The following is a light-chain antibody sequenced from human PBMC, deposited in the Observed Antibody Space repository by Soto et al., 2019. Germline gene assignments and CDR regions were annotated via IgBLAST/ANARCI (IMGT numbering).Light chain of an antibody. CDR2: EVT. J-gene: IGLJ1*01. CDR1: SSDVGGYDY. V-gene: IGLV2-14*01. CDR3: SSYTSTSTYV. Sequence: SALTQPASVSGSPGQSITISCTGTSSDVGGYDYVSWYQQHPGKVPKFMIYEVTNRPSGVSHRFSGSKSGNTASLTISGLQAEDEADYYCSSYTSTSTYVFGTGTKLTVL.